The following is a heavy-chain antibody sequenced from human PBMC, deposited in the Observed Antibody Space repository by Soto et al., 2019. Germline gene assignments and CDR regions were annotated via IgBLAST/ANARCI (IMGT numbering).Heavy chain of an antibody. J-gene: IGHJ5*02. CDR3: ARHPERIAQIGWFDP. CDR1: GFTFSNAW. D-gene: IGHD1-1*01. Sequence: PGGSLRLSCAASGFTFSNAWMNWVRQAPGKGLEWVGRFKSKTDGGTTDYAAPVKGRFTISGDDSKNTLYLQMNSLKTEDTAVYYCARHPERIAQIGWFDPWGQGTLVTGSS. CDR2: FKSKTDGGTT. V-gene: IGHV3-15*07.